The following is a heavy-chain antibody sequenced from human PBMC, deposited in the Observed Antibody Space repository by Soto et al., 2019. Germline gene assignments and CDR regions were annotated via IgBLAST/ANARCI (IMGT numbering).Heavy chain of an antibody. CDR1: GGSFSGYY. D-gene: IGHD3-10*01. CDR3: ARVFKITMVRGVRGWFDP. Sequence: SETLSLTCAVYGGSFSGYYWSWIRQPPGKGLEWIGEINHSGSTNYNPSLKSRVTISVDTSKNQFSLKLSSVTAADTAVYYCARVFKITMVRGVRGWFDPWGQGTLVTVSS. J-gene: IGHJ5*02. CDR2: INHSGST. V-gene: IGHV4-34*01.